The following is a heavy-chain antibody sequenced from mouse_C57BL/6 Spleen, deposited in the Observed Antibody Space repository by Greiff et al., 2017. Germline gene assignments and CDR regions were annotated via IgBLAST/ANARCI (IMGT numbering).Heavy chain of an antibody. Sequence: QVQLQQSGAELAKPGASVKLSCKASGYTFTSYWMHWVKQRPGQGLEWIGYINPSSGYTKYNQKFKDKATLTAEKSSSTAYMQLSSLTYEDAAVYYCARSASGAFAYWGQGTLVTVSA. J-gene: IGHJ3*01. CDR1: GYTFTSYW. CDR2: INPSSGYT. CDR3: ARSASGAFAY. V-gene: IGHV1-7*01.